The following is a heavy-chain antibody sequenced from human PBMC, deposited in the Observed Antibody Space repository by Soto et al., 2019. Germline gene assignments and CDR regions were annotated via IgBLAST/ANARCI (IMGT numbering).Heavy chain of an antibody. Sequence: QVQLVQSGAEVKKPGSSVRVSCTTSGYAFMKYGITWVRQAPGQGPEWMGWVSTYNGYTNYAQKFQDRVTMTAETSTSTVYMEVRSLRSDGTAVYYLARDPGGVGGWPGKYFQAWGQGTLVTVSS. CDR1: GYAFMKYG. J-gene: IGHJ1*01. CDR3: ARDPGGVGGWPGKYFQA. D-gene: IGHD6-19*01. V-gene: IGHV1-18*01. CDR2: VSTYNGYT.